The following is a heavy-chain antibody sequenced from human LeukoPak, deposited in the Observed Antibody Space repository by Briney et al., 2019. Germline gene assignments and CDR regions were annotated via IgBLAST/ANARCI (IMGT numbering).Heavy chain of an antibody. CDR1: GFTFSSYA. D-gene: IGHD5-12*01. CDR2: ISNNGGST. Sequence: PGGSLRLSCSASGFTFSSYAMHWVRQAPGKGLEYVSAISNNGGSTYYADSVEGRFTISRDNSKNTLYLQMSSLRAEDTAVYYCVKWVLGSGSSLDWGQGTLVTVSS. J-gene: IGHJ4*02. CDR3: VKWVLGSGSSLD. V-gene: IGHV3-64D*06.